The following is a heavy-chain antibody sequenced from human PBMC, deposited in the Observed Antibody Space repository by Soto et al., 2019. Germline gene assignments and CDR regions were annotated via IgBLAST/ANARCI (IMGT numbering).Heavy chain of an antibody. CDR2: INTDGSSQ. CDR1: GLTFSGHW. CDR3: ARGFDFWSGFYYYAMDV. V-gene: IGHV3-74*01. Sequence: GGSLRLSCAASGLTFSGHWMHWVRQAPGKGLVWVSRINTDGSSQSYADSVKGRFTISRDNAKNTLYLQMNSLRAEDKAMYYCARGFDFWSGFYYYAMDVWGQGTTVTVSS. J-gene: IGHJ6*02. D-gene: IGHD3-3*01.